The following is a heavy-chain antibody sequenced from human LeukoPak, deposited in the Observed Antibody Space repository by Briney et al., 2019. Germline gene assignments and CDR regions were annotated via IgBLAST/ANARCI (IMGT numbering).Heavy chain of an antibody. Sequence: GGSLRLSCAASGSTFSGSAMHWVRQAPGKGLEWVGQIGSGAKSYATAYAASVKGRVTISRDDSKNTAYLQMNSLQTEDTAVYYCTREKEAYNFGLAYYYYYMDVWGKGTTVTVSS. D-gene: IGHD5-18*01. CDR2: IGSGAKSYAT. V-gene: IGHV3-73*01. CDR1: GSTFSGSA. CDR3: TREKEAYNFGLAYYYYYMDV. J-gene: IGHJ6*03.